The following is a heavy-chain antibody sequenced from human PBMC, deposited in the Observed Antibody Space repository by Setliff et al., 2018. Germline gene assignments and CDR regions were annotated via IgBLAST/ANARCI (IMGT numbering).Heavy chain of an antibody. D-gene: IGHD3-3*01. V-gene: IGHV1-46*03. CDR3: ARDRFYNSWSGTSITAPHDAFDI. J-gene: IGHJ3*02. CDR2: INPTGGLT. CDR1: GYNFITFG. Sequence: GASVKVSCKTSGYNFITFGISWVRQAPGQGLEWMGIINPTGGLTRYAQKFQGRVTMTRDTSTSTVYLEVSSLRSEDTAVYFCARDRFYNSWSGTSITAPHDAFDIWGQGTMVTVSS.